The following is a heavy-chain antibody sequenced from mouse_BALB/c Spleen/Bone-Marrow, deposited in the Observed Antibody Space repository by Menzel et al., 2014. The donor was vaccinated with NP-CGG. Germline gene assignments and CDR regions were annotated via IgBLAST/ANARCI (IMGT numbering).Heavy chain of an antibody. CDR1: GFTFSSYY. CDR3: ARRFTTGVTTGAMDY. Sequence: EVQVVESGGGLVKLGGSLKLSCAASGFTFSSYYMSWVRQTPEKRLELVAAINSNGGGTYYPDTVKGRFTISRDNAKNTLYPQMSSLRSEDTALYYCARRFTTGVTTGAMDYWGQGTSVTVSS. D-gene: IGHD1-1*01. V-gene: IGHV5-6-2*01. J-gene: IGHJ4*01. CDR2: INSNGGGT.